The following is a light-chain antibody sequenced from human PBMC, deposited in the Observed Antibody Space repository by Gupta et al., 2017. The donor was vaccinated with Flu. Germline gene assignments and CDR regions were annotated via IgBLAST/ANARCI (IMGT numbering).Light chain of an antibody. CDR3: SSYTSSSTLV. V-gene: IGLV2-14*01. J-gene: IGLJ2*01. CDR2: EVS. CDR1: SSDVGGYNY. Sequence: SALTQPASVSGSPGQSLTLSCTGTSSDVGGYNYGSWSQQHPGKSPKLMIYEVSNRPSGVSNRFSGSKSGNTASLTISGLQAEDEADYYCSSYTSSSTLVFGGVTKLTVL.